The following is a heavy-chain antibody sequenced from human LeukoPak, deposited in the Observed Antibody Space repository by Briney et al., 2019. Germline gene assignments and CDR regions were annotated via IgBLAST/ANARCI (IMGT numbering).Heavy chain of an antibody. V-gene: IGHV1-2*02. Sequence: PGASVRVSCTASGYTFTGYYMHWVRQAPGQGLEWMWWINPNSGGTNYAQKFQGRVTMTRDTSISTAYMELSRLRSDDTAVYYCARGQKIAVAGTGWFHPWGQGTLVTVSS. CDR1: GYTFTGYY. CDR3: ARGQKIAVAGTGWFHP. J-gene: IGHJ5*02. D-gene: IGHD6-19*01. CDR2: INPNSGGT.